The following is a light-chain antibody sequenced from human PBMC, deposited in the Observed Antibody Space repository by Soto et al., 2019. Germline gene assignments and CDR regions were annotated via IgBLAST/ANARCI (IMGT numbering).Light chain of an antibody. CDR3: QQRTTWPGT. CDR1: QSVNTY. V-gene: IGKV3-11*01. Sequence: EIVLTQSPATLSLSPGESATLSCRASQSVNTYLAWYRQKPGQSPRLLIYDASNRATGIPARFSGSGSRTDFTLTITSREPDDFAVYYCQQRTTWPGTLGQGTKLEIK. J-gene: IGKJ2*01. CDR2: DAS.